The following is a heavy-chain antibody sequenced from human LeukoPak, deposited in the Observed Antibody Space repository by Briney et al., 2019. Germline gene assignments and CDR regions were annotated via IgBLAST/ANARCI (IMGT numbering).Heavy chain of an antibody. Sequence: GGSLRLSCAASGFTFSSYWMHWVRQAPGKGLVWVSRINSDGSSTSYADSVKGRFTISRDNAKNSLYLQMNSLIAEDTAVYYCARVPGKYAFDLWGQGTMVTVSA. CDR3: ARVPGKYAFDL. V-gene: IGHV3-74*01. D-gene: IGHD3-10*01. J-gene: IGHJ3*01. CDR2: INSDGSST. CDR1: GFTFSSYW.